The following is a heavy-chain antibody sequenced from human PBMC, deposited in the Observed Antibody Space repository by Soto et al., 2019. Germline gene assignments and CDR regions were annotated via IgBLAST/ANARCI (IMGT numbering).Heavy chain of an antibody. CDR3: ARHIYESHKGPNFQWYFDS. D-gene: IGHD2-21*01. J-gene: IGHJ4*02. CDR1: GYSFAGYW. Sequence: GESLKISCKGSGYSFAGYWITWLRQKPGKGLEWMRRIDPSDSQTYYSPSFRGHVTISATKSITTVFLQWSSLRASDTAMYYCARHIYESHKGPNFQWYFDSWGPGTTVTVYS. CDR2: IDPSDSQT. V-gene: IGHV5-10-1*01.